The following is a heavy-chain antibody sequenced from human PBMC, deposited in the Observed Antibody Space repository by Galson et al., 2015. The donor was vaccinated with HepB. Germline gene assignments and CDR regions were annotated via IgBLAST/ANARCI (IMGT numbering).Heavy chain of an antibody. Sequence: SVKVSCKASGYTFTSYGISWVRQAPGQGLEWMGWISAYNGNTNYAQKLQGRVTMTADASTSTAYMELRSLRSDDTAVYYCARDTGRGITMIVVAPYYFDYWGQGTLVTVSS. CDR1: GYTFTSYG. CDR3: ARDTGRGITMIVVAPYYFDY. D-gene: IGHD3-22*01. CDR2: ISAYNGNT. V-gene: IGHV1-18*01. J-gene: IGHJ4*02.